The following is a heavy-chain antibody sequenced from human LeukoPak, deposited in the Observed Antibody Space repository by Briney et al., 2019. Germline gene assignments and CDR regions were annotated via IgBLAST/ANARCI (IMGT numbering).Heavy chain of an antibody. CDR3: ARDGGWRLDY. CDR2: ISSSGSTI. Sequence: GGSLRLSCAASGFTFSSYEMNWVRQAPGKGLEWVSYISSSGSTIYYADSVKGRFTISRDNAKNSLYLQMNSLRAEDSAVYFCARDGGWRLDYWGQGTLVTVSS. CDR1: GFTFSSYE. V-gene: IGHV3-48*03. D-gene: IGHD3-16*01. J-gene: IGHJ4*02.